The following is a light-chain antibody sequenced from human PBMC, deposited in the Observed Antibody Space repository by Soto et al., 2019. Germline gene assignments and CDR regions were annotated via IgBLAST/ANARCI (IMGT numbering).Light chain of an antibody. CDR1: SSDVGGYNY. CDR2: DVS. Sequence: QSALTQPASVSGSPGQSITISCTGTSSDVGGYNYVSWYQQHPGKAPKLMIYDVSNRPSGVSNRFSGSKSGNTASLTISGLQAEDEADYYCSSYTSSSTPNWVFGGGTKPPS. J-gene: IGLJ3*02. V-gene: IGLV2-14*01. CDR3: SSYTSSSTPNWV.